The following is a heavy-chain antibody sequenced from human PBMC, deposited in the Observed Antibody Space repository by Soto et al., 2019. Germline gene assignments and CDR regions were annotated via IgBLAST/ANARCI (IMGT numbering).Heavy chain of an antibody. CDR3: AKGGSPPAYIDN. Sequence: GGSLRLSCAASGFTFSNYGLHWVRQAPGEDLEWVAIISHDGNGKYYADSVKGRFTISRENSRNTLSLQMNSLRPEDTAVYYCAKGGSPPAYIDNWGLGTLVTVS. J-gene: IGHJ4*02. CDR1: GFTFSNYG. V-gene: IGHV3-30*18. CDR2: ISHDGNGK. D-gene: IGHD3-16*01.